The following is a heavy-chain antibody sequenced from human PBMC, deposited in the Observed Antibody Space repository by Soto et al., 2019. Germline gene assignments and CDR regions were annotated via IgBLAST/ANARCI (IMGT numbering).Heavy chain of an antibody. Sequence: QVQLVESGGGVVQPGRSLRLSCAASGFTFNTYGMHWVRQAPGKGMEWVALIWYDGTNTYYADSVKARFTISRDNSKSMLYRQMDGLRAEDTAVYFWARAPSWEWLDPWGQGTLVTVSS. CDR2: IWYDGTNT. J-gene: IGHJ5*02. D-gene: IGHD1-26*01. CDR3: ARAPSWEWLDP. V-gene: IGHV3-33*01. CDR1: GFTFNTYG.